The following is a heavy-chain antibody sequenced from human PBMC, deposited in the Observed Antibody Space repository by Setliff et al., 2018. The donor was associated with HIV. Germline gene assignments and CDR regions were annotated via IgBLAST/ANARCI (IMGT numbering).Heavy chain of an antibody. CDR2: IYNSG. V-gene: IGHV4-59*11. D-gene: IGHD3-16*01. Sequence: LSITCRVSGGSIGSHYWSWIRQPPGKGLEWIGYIYNSGNYNPSLKSRVIMAVDTSKNEFSLKLSSVTAADTAVYYCARVFPHPYGNSWFDTWGQGILVTVSS. CDR1: GGSIGSHY. CDR3: ARVFPHPYGNSWFDT. J-gene: IGHJ5*02.